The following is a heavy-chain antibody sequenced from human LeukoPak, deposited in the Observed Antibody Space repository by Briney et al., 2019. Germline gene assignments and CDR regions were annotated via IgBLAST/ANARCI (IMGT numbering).Heavy chain of an antibody. Sequence: GGSLRLSCAASGFTFSRYIMNWVRQAPGKRPQWVSYISSSSSAIYYADSVRGRFTISRDNAKNSLYLQMNSLRDEDTAVYYCARDGEMATNPYYFDYWGQGTLVTVSS. CDR3: ARDGEMATNPYYFDY. D-gene: IGHD5-24*01. CDR2: ISSSSSAI. CDR1: GFTFSRYI. V-gene: IGHV3-48*02. J-gene: IGHJ4*02.